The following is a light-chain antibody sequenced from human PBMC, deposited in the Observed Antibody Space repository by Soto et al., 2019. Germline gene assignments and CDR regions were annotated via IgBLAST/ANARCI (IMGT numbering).Light chain of an antibody. V-gene: IGKV1-8*01. CDR2: AAS. Sequence: AIRMTQSPSSLSASTGDRVTITCRASQGISSYLAWYQQKPGKAPKLLSYAASTLQSGVPSRFSGSGSGTDFTLTISCLQSEDFATYYCQQYYSYPPTFCGGTKVEIK. J-gene: IGKJ4*01. CDR3: QQYYSYPPT. CDR1: QGISSY.